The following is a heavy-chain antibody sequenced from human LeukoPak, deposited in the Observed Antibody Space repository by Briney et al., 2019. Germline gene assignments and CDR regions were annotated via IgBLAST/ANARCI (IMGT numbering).Heavy chain of an antibody. D-gene: IGHD4-17*01. J-gene: IGHJ5*02. CDR1: GGSISSGGYS. Sequence: SETLSLTCAVSGGSISSGGYSWSWIRQPPGKGLEWIGYIYHSGSIYYNPSLKSRVTISVDRSKNQFSLKLSSVTAADTAFYYCARAPGDYGWFDPWGQGTQVTVSS. V-gene: IGHV4-30-2*01. CDR2: IYHSGSI. CDR3: ARAPGDYGWFDP.